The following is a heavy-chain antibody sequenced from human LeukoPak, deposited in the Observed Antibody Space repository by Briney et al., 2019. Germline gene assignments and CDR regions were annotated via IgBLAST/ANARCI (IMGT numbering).Heavy chain of an antibody. CDR3: ATVPTTVTTSANFDY. V-gene: IGHV1-46*01. Sequence: ASVKVSCKTSGYTFTRYYMQWVRQAPGHGLEWMGIINPISGATDYAQKFQGRVTISADKSTSTAYMELSSLRSEDTAVYYCATVPTTVTTSANFDYWGQGTLVTVSS. CDR2: INPISGAT. D-gene: IGHD4-17*01. CDR1: GYTFTRYY. J-gene: IGHJ4*02.